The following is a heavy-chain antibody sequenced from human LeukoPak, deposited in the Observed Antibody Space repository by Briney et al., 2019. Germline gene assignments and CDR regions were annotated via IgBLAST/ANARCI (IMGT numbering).Heavy chain of an antibody. CDR3: ARDPSLFIPDAGTDWFDP. J-gene: IGHJ5*02. CDR2: FSSTGST. CDR1: GVSITTN. Sequence: PSETLSLTCTVSGVSITTNIGTGIGHPPGKERGGFGLFSSTGSTNYNPSLKSRVTMSVDTSKNQFSLKVKSVTAADTAVYYCARDPSLFIPDAGTDWFDPWGQGTLVTVSS. D-gene: IGHD6-13*01. V-gene: IGHV4-4*07.